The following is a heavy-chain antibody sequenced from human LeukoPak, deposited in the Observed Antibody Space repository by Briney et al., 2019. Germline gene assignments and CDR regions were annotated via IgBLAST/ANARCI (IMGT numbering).Heavy chain of an antibody. Sequence: PGGSRRLSCAASGFTFSCYAMSWVRQAPGKGLEWVSADSGSGGSTYYADSVKGRFTISRDNSKNTLYLQMNSLRAEDTAVYYCAKEGLLAAKNLFVDYWGQGTLVTVSS. V-gene: IGHV3-23*01. CDR3: AKEGLLAAKNLFVDY. CDR2: DSGSGGST. CDR1: GFTFSCYA. J-gene: IGHJ4*02. D-gene: IGHD2-15*01.